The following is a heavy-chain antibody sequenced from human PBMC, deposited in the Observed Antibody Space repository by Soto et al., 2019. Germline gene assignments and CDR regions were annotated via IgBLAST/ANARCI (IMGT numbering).Heavy chain of an antibody. J-gene: IGHJ3*02. D-gene: IGHD6-19*01. Sequence: QVQLVQSGSELKKPGASVKVSCKAPGYTFTSNAMNWVRQAPGQGLEWMGWINTNTGNPTYAQGFTGQFVFTLDTSVSTRYLQICSLKAEDTAVYYCARDHPSGSGWRLYDDFDIWGQGTMVTVSS. CDR3: ARDHPSGSGWRLYDDFDI. V-gene: IGHV7-4-1*01. CDR2: INTNTGNP. CDR1: GYTFTSNA.